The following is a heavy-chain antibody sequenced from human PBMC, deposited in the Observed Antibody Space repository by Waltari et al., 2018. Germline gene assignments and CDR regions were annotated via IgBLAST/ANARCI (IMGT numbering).Heavy chain of an antibody. CDR2: IYYSGGP. Sequence: QVQLQESGPGLVKPSQTLSLTCTVSGGSISSGGYYWSWIRQHPGKGLEWIGYIYYSGGPDYNPSLKGRVTIAVDTSKNQFSLKRSSGTAADTAGYYGAGGVGYYGSGSYIPRWGQGTLVTVSS. V-gene: IGHV4-31*03. CDR1: GGSISSGGYY. D-gene: IGHD3-10*01. CDR3: AGGVGYYGSGSYIPR. J-gene: IGHJ4*02.